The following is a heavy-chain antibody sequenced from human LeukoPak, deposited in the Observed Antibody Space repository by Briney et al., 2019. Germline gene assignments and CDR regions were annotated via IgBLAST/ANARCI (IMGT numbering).Heavy chain of an antibody. CDR3: TSLADWGYDSSGYYDY. D-gene: IGHD3-22*01. J-gene: IGHJ4*02. Sequence: AGGSLRLSCAASGFTFSSYAMSWVREAPGKGLEWVGRIRSKANSYATAYAASVKGRFTISRDDSKNTAYLQMNSLKTEDTAVYYCTSLADWGYDSSGYYDYWGQGTLVTVSS. CDR2: IRSKANSYAT. V-gene: IGHV3-73*01. CDR1: GFTFSSYA.